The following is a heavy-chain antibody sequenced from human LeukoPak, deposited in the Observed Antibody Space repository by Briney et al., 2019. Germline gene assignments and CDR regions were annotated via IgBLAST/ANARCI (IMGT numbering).Heavy chain of an antibody. CDR3: ARSDYRYAFDI. J-gene: IGHJ3*02. CDR1: GFTFSSYW. V-gene: IGHV3-74*01. D-gene: IGHD4-11*01. CDR2: INSDGSST. Sequence: GGSLRLSCAASGFTFSSYWMHWVRHAPGKGLVWVSRINSDGSSTSYADSVKGRFTISRDNAKNTLYLQMNSLRAEDTAVYYCARSDYRYAFDIWGQGTMVTVSS.